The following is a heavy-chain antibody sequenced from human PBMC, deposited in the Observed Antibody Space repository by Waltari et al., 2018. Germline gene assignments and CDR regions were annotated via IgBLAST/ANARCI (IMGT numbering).Heavy chain of an antibody. D-gene: IGHD2-2*02. CDR2: IPYSGNP. CDR1: GASIRGLS. J-gene: IGHJ6*02. Sequence: QVQLQESGPGLVKPSETLSLTCAVSGASIRGLSWNWNRQPPGKGLEWIGSIPYSGNPHCNPSLGSRITISMDTSKNPFSLKLSSVTAADTAVYYCARDTLVPAAITPYYYYFGLDVWGQGTAVTVS. V-gene: IGHV4-59*11. CDR3: ARDTLVPAAITPYYYYFGLDV.